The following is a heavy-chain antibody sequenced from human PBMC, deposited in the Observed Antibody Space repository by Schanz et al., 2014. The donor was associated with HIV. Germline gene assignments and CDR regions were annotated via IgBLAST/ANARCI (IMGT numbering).Heavy chain of an antibody. CDR2: IMPKFGTE. Sequence: QVQLVQSGAEVKKTGSPVKVSCKAFGGTLSNYAISWVRQAPGQGLEWLGLIMPKFGTENYAQKYQGRVPLPADATTAYMDLSSLKFEDTAVYYCVRVANYDGDDYYQRSHFDLWGQGTLVTVSS. V-gene: IGHV1-69*01. J-gene: IGHJ4*02. D-gene: IGHD3-22*01. CDR1: GGTLSNYA. CDR3: VRVANYDGDDYYQRSHFDL.